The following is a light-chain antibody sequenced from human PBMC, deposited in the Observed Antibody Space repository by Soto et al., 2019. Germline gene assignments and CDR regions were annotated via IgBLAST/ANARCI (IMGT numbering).Light chain of an antibody. CDR3: QVWDSTSDHAV. V-gene: IGLV3-21*02. J-gene: IGLJ2*01. CDR2: DNS. CDR1: SIGSES. Sequence: SYELTQPLSVSVAPGQTARITCGGNSIGSESVHWYQQKPGQAPVLVVSDNSDRPAGIPERISGSNSGNTATLTISRVEAGDEADYYCQVWDSTSDHAVFGGGTKLTVL.